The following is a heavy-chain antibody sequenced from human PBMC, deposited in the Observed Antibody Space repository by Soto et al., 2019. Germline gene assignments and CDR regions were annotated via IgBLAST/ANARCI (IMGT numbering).Heavy chain of an antibody. V-gene: IGHV3-9*01. CDR2: ISWNGGDT. CDR3: AKDGHYCGLYV. J-gene: IGHJ6*02. Sequence: EVQLVESGGGLVQPGRSLRLSCAASGFTFDDYAMHWVRQAPGKGLEWVSGISWNGGDTVYADSVKGRFTISRDNAKNSLYLQMNSLRDEDTALYYCAKDGHYCGLYVWGQGTTVTVSS. CDR1: GFTFDDYA.